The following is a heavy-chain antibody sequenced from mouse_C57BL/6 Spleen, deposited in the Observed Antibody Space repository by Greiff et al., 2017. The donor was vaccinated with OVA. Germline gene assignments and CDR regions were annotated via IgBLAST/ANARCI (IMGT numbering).Heavy chain of an antibody. CDR1: GYAFTNYL. Sequence: QVQLKESGAELVRPGTSVKVSCKASGYAFTNYLIEWVKQRPGQGLEWIGVINPGSGGTNYNEKFKGKATLTADKSSSTAYMQLSSLTSEDSAVYFCARHDPKRAYWGQGTLVTVSA. J-gene: IGHJ3*01. CDR3: ARHDPKRAY. V-gene: IGHV1-54*01. CDR2: INPGSGGT.